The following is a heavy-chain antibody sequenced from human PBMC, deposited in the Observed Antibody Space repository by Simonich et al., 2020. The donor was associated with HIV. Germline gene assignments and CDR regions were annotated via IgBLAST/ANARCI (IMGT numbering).Heavy chain of an antibody. CDR2: FDPEVGET. V-gene: IGHV1-24*01. CDR1: GYTLTELS. Sequence: QVQLVQSGAEVKKPGASVKVSCKVSGYTLTELSMHWVRQAPGKGLEWEGGFDPEVGETIYSQKFQGRVTMTEDTSTDTAYMELRNLRSEDTALYYCATWEVKGTVVTGFTYWFFDLWGRGTLVTVSS. J-gene: IGHJ2*01. CDR3: ATWEVKGTVVTGFTYWFFDL. D-gene: IGHD3-9*01.